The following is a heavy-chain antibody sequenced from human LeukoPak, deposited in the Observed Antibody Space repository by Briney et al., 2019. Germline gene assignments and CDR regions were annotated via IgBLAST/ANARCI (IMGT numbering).Heavy chain of an antibody. V-gene: IGHV1-69*13. CDR1: GGTFSSYA. CDR2: IIPIFGTA. J-gene: IGHJ3*02. D-gene: IGHD2/OR15-2a*01. CDR3: TREGVYAPDPSSYHRDAFDI. Sequence: SVKVSCKASGGTFSSYAISWVRQAPGQGLEWMGGIIPIFGTANYAQKFQGRVTITADESTSTAYMELSRLESGDTAVYYCTREGVYAPDPSSYHRDAFDIWGQGTLVIVSS.